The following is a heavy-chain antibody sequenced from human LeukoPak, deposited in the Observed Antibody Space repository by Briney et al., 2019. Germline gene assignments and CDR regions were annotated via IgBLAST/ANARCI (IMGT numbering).Heavy chain of an antibody. Sequence: GSSVKVSCKASGGTFSSYAISWVRQAPGQGLEWMVGIIPIFGTANYAQKFRGRVTITTDESTSTAYMELSSLRSEDTAVYYCASSKGITMIVATYYYYMDVWGKGTTVTVSS. J-gene: IGHJ6*03. V-gene: IGHV1-69*05. CDR1: GGTFSSYA. CDR2: IIPIFGTA. D-gene: IGHD3-22*01. CDR3: ASSKGITMIVATYYYYMDV.